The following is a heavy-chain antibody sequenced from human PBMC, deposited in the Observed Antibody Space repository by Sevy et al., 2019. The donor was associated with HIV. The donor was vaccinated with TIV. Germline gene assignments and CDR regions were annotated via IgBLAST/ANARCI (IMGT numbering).Heavy chain of an antibody. CDR3: AKGYCSGGSCPRDYYYYGMDV. Sequence: GGSLRLSCAASGFTFSSYAMNWVRQAPGKGLERVSSISSSGRSTYYADSVEGRFTISRDNSENTLYLQMNSLRADDTAVYYYAKGYCSGGSCPRDYYYYGMDVWGQGTTVTVSS. V-gene: IGHV3-23*01. CDR1: GFTFSSYA. CDR2: ISSSGRST. D-gene: IGHD2-15*01. J-gene: IGHJ6*02.